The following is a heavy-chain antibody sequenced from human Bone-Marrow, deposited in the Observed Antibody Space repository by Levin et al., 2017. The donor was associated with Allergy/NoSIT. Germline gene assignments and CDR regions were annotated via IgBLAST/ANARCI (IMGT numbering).Heavy chain of an antibody. CDR3: ARDHGYSDSDDAFDI. Sequence: PGGSLRLSCAASGFTFSAYWMYWVRQAPGKGLVWVSRINSDRSSTNYADSVKGRFTISRDNAKNTLYLQMNSLRTEDTAVYYCARDHGYSDSDDAFDIWGQGTMVTVSS. J-gene: IGHJ3*02. CDR1: GFTFSAYW. D-gene: IGHD3-22*01. CDR2: INSDRSST. V-gene: IGHV3-74*01.